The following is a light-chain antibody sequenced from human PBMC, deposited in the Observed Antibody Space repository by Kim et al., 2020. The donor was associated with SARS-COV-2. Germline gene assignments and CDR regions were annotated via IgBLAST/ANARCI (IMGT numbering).Light chain of an antibody. Sequence: QSVLTQPPSVSGAPGQRVTISCTGSRSNIGTGYDVHWYQHLPGTAPKLLIYGNTNRPSGVPDRFSGSKSGTSASLAITGLQAEDEADYYCQSYDSSLSAWVFGGGTQLTVL. CDR1: RSNIGTGYD. V-gene: IGLV1-40*01. J-gene: IGLJ3*02. CDR2: GNT. CDR3: QSYDSSLSAWV.